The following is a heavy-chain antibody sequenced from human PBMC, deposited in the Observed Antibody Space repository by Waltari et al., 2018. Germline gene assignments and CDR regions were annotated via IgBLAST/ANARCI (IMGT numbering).Heavy chain of an antibody. V-gene: IGHV4-38-2*01. CDR1: GYSISSGYY. Sequence: QVQLQESGPGLVKPSETLSLTCAVSGYSISSGYYWGWIRQPPGKGLEWIGSIYHSGSTYYNPSLKSRVTISVDTSKNQFSLTLSSVTAADTAVYYCARLRVLLWFRELPDAFDIWGQGTMVTVSS. J-gene: IGHJ3*02. CDR3: ARLRVLLWFRELPDAFDI. D-gene: IGHD3-10*01. CDR2: IYHSGST.